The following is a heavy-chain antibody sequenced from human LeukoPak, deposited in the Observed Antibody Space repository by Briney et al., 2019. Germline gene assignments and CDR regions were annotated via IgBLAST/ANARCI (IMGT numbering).Heavy chain of an antibody. Sequence: GGSLRLSCAASGFTFSSYGMHWVRQAPGKGLEWVAFIRYDGSNKYYADSVKGRFTISRDNSKNTLYLQMNSLRAEDTAVYYCAKEMGGYSDYYYYMDVWGKGTTVTVSS. CDR3: AKEMGGYSDYYYYMDV. CDR2: IRYDGSNK. CDR1: GFTFSSYG. J-gene: IGHJ6*03. D-gene: IGHD3-22*01. V-gene: IGHV3-30*02.